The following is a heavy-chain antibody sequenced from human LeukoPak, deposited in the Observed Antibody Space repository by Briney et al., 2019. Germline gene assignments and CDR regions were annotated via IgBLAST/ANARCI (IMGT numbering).Heavy chain of an antibody. D-gene: IGHD4-17*01. CDR2: ISYDGSNK. V-gene: IGHV3-30-3*01. Sequence: PGRSLRLSCAASGFTFSSYAMHWVRQAPGKGLEWVAVISYDGSNKYYADSVKGRFTISRDNSKNTLYLQMNSLRAKDTAVYYCARGDYGNDLGFDYWGQGTLVTVSS. CDR3: ARGDYGNDLGFDY. CDR1: GFTFSSYA. J-gene: IGHJ4*02.